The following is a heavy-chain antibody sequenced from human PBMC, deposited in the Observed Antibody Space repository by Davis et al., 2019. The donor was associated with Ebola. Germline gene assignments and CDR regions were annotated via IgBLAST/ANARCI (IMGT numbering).Heavy chain of an antibody. V-gene: IGHV1-69*13. Sequence: AASVKVSCKASAGTFSSYAISWVRQAPGQGLEWLGGIIPIFGTANYAQKFQGRVTITADESTSTAYMELSSLESEDTAVYYCAREKNYYGDFGSLDYWGQGTLVTVSS. D-gene: IGHD4-17*01. CDR1: AGTFSSYA. CDR3: AREKNYYGDFGSLDY. J-gene: IGHJ4*02. CDR2: IIPIFGTA.